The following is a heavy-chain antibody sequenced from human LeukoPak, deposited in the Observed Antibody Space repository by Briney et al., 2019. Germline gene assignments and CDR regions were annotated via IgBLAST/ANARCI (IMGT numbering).Heavy chain of an antibody. V-gene: IGHV4-34*01. CDR2: INHSGST. J-gene: IGHJ6*02. Sequence: SETLSLTCAVYGGSFSGYYWSWIRQPPGKGLEWIGEINHSGSTNYNPSLKSRITISVDTSKNQFSLKLSSVTAADTAVYYCARNLGSDYNSYGMDVWGQGTTVTVSS. CDR1: GGSFSGYY. D-gene: IGHD2-15*01. CDR3: ARNLGSDYNSYGMDV.